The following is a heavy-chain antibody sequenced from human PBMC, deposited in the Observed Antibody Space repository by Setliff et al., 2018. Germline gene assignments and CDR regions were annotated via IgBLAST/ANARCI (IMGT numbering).Heavy chain of an antibody. CDR3: ARGSAKMVALPTANYSDP. Sequence: ASVKVSCKAFGYSFTNYGLNWVRQAPGQGLEWMGWISGYDDNTNYAQHLQGRVTMTTDTSTSTAYMELRSLTSADTAVYYCARGSAKMVALPTANYSDPWGQGTPVTVSS. CDR1: GYSFTNYG. CDR2: ISGYDDNT. D-gene: IGHD2-2*01. V-gene: IGHV1-18*01. J-gene: IGHJ5*02.